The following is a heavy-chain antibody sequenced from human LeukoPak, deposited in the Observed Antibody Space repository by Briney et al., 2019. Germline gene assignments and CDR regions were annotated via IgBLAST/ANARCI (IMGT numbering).Heavy chain of an antibody. CDR1: DYSISSGSY. J-gene: IGHJ1*01. CDR3: ARGSYSSGWYEVHFQH. D-gene: IGHD6-19*01. CDR2: IYHSGST. V-gene: IGHV4-38-2*02. Sequence: SETLSLTCTVSDYSISSGSYWGWIRQPPGKGLEWIGSIYHSGSTYYNPSLKSRVTISVDTSKNQFSLKLSSVTAADTAVYYCARGSYSSGWYEVHFQHWGQGTLVTVSS.